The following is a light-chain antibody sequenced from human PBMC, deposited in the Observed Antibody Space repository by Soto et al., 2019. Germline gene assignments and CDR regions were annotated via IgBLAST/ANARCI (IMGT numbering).Light chain of an antibody. Sequence: QSALTQPRSVSGSPGQSVTISCSGTSSDVGGYNYVSWYQQHPGKAPKLMIYDVNKRPSGVPDRFSGSKSGNTASLTISGLQTDDEADYYCCSFAGTYIFVIFGGGTKLTVI. V-gene: IGLV2-11*01. J-gene: IGLJ2*01. CDR3: CSFAGTYIFVI. CDR2: DVN. CDR1: SSDVGGYNY.